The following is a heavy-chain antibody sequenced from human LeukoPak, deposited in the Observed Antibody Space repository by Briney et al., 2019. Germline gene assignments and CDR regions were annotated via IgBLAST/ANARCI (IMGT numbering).Heavy chain of an antibody. CDR1: GGSFSGYY. D-gene: IGHD6-13*01. V-gene: IGHV4-34*01. CDR3: ARPSTGYSSSWYGLVAFDI. J-gene: IGHJ3*02. Sequence: PSETLSLTCAVYGGSFSGYYWSWIRQPPGKGLEWIGSIYYSGSTYYNPSLKSRVTISVDTSKNQFSLKLSSVTAADTAVYYCARPSTGYSSSWYGLVAFDIWGQGTMVTVSS. CDR2: IYYSGST.